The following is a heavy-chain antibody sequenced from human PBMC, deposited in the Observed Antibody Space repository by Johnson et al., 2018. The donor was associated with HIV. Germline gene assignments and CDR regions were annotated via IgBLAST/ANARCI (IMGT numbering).Heavy chain of an antibody. CDR2: IYSGGST. CDR3: ASVPMIVVLDGAFDI. D-gene: IGHD3-22*01. J-gene: IGHJ3*02. Sequence: VQLVESGGGVVRPGGSLRLSCAASGFTVSSNYMSWVRQAPGKGLEWVSVIYSGGSTYYADSVKGRFTISRDNSKNTLYLQMNSLRAEDTAVYYCASVPMIVVLDGAFDIWGQGTMVTVSS. CDR1: GFTVSSNY. V-gene: IGHV3-66*01.